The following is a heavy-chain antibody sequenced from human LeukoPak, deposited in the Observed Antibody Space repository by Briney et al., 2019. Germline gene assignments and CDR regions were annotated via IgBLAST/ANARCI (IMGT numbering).Heavy chain of an antibody. Sequence: PSETLSLTCAVYGGSFSGYYWSWIRQPPGKGLEWIGEINHSVSTNYNPSLKSRVTISVDTSKNQFSLKLSSVTAADTAVYYCARGCGSGSYSYYFDYWGQGTLVTVSS. CDR3: ARGCGSGSYSYYFDY. CDR2: INHSVST. V-gene: IGHV4-34*01. J-gene: IGHJ4*02. CDR1: GGSFSGYY. D-gene: IGHD3-10*01.